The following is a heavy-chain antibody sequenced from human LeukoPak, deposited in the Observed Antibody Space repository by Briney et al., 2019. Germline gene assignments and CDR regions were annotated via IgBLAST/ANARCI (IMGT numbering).Heavy chain of an antibody. CDR3: VKDPSYESSGSVFDY. CDR2: MFPDGRT. J-gene: IGHJ4*02. CDR1: GFSVIDNY. Sequence: SGGSLRLSCAVSGFSVIDNYMSWVRQAPGKGLQWVSVMFPDGRTYYADSVKGRFTISRDNSKNSLYLQMDTLRTEDTAFYYCVKDPSYESSGSVFDYWGQGTLVTVSS. V-gene: IGHV3-53*05. D-gene: IGHD3-22*01.